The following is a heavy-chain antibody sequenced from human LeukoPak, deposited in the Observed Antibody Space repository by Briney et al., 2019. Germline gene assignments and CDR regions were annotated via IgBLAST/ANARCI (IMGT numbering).Heavy chain of an antibody. CDR3: ARDRYSSMWSVFEY. D-gene: IGHD6-13*01. J-gene: IGHJ4*02. Sequence: PGGSLRLSCAASGFTFSSFGMHWVRQSPGKGLEWVAVIWYDGSTKVYADSVTGRFTISRDNFRNTLYLQVNSLRAEDTAVYYCARDRYSSMWSVFEYWGQGALVTVSS. V-gene: IGHV3-33*01. CDR2: IWYDGSTK. CDR1: GFTFSSFG.